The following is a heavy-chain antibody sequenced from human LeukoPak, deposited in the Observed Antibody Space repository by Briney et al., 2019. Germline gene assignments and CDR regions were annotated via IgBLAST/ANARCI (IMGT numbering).Heavy chain of an antibody. CDR1: GFIFSSYW. CDR2: INQDGSEK. CDR3: ARVGYCSSTSCRGVSWFDP. Sequence: GGSLRLSCVASGFIFSSYWMIWVRQAPGKGLEWVTNINQDGSEKYYVDSVKGRFTISRDNAKNSLYLQMNSLRAEDTAVYYCARVGYCSSTSCRGVSWFDPWGQGTLVTVSS. V-gene: IGHV3-7*01. J-gene: IGHJ5*02. D-gene: IGHD2-2*01.